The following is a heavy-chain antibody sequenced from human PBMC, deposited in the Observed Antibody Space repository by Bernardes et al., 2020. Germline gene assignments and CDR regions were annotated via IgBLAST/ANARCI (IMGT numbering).Heavy chain of an antibody. CDR3: ARALYQGYCSGSTCVRDNTYNWFDL. J-gene: IGHJ5*02. D-gene: IGHD2-15*01. CDR2: ISQSGKT. CDR1: DFSIRGDYY. Sequence: SETLSLTCVVSDFSIRGDYYWGWIRQPPGKRLEWIGSISQSGKTSYNPSLKSRVTISIDTSNNQVSLRLDSVTAADTAVYFCARALYQGYCSGSTCVRDNTYNWFDLWGQGTQVTVSS. V-gene: IGHV4-38-2*01.